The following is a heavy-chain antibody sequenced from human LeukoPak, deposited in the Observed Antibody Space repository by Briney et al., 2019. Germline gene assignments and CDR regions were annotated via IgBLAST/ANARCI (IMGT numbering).Heavy chain of an antibody. CDR2: ISGSGRST. J-gene: IGHJ1*01. CDR3: AKTGPEVRGEYYYGPGSLFQH. D-gene: IGHD3-10*01. V-gene: IGHV3-23*01. Sequence: PGGSLRLSCAVSGFTFSSYAMNWVRQAPGKGLEWVSAISGSGRSTYYADSVKGRFTISRDNSKNTLYLQMNSLRAEDTAVYYCAKTGPEVRGEYYYGPGSLFQHWGQGTLVTVSS. CDR1: GFTFSSYA.